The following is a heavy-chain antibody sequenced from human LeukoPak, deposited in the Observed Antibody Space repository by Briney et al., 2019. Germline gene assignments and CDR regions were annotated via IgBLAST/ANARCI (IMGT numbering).Heavy chain of an antibody. CDR3: ARTPSSEQQLSFDN. J-gene: IGHJ4*02. D-gene: IGHD6-13*01. Sequence: GGSLRLSCAASGFTFSSYWMSWVRQAPGKGLEWVANIKQDGSEKYYVDSVKGRFTISRDNAKNSLSLQMNSLRAEDTAVYYCARTPSSEQQLSFDNWGQGTLVTVSS. CDR1: GFTFSSYW. CDR2: IKQDGSEK. V-gene: IGHV3-7*01.